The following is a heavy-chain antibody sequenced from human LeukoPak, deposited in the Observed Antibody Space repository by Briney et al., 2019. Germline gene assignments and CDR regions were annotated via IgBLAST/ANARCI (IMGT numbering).Heavy chain of an antibody. Sequence: GGSLRLSCAASGFTFSSYGMHWVRQAPGKGLEWVAFIRYDGSNKYYAESVKGRFTIFRDNSKNTLYLQMNSLRAEDTAVYYCARGGRIPFDYWGQGTLLTVSS. CDR1: GFTFSSYG. D-gene: IGHD3-16*01. CDR3: ARGGRIPFDY. J-gene: IGHJ4*02. CDR2: IRYDGSNK. V-gene: IGHV3-30*02.